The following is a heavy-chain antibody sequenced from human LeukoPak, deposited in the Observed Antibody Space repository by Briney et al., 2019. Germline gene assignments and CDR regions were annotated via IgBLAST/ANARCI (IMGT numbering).Heavy chain of an antibody. Sequence: XGSEKYYVDSVKGRFTISRDNAKNSLYLQMNSLRAEDTAVYYCARVIGYCSSTSCYEVGLDYWGQGTLVTVSS. V-gene: IGHV3-7*03. D-gene: IGHD2-2*01. CDR3: ARVIGYCSSTSCYEVGLDY. J-gene: IGHJ4*02. CDR2: XGSEK.